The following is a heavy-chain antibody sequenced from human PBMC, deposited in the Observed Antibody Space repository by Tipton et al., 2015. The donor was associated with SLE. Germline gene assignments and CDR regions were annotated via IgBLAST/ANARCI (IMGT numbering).Heavy chain of an antibody. Sequence: TLSLTCAVSGYSISSGYYWGWIRQPPGKGLEWIGSASHSGDTYYNASLKSRVTISLDTSKNQFSLKLSSVTAADTALYYCASSYSSAYFSYFFDYWGQGTLVTVSS. CDR3: ASSYSSAYFSYFFDY. V-gene: IGHV4-38-2*01. CDR2: ASHSGDT. CDR1: GYSISSGYY. D-gene: IGHD3-22*01. J-gene: IGHJ4*02.